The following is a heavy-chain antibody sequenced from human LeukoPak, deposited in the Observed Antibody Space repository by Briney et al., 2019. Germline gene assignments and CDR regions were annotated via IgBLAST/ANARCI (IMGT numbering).Heavy chain of an antibody. J-gene: IGHJ6*04. V-gene: IGHV4-4*07. CDR3: ARCMSELDYGDYAYYYHMDV. CDR1: SGSRY. D-gene: IGHD4-17*01. Sequence: SETLSLTCTVSSGSRYWSWIRQPAGTGLEWIGHFYSSTRTTYNPSLESRVTISGDTAKNQFSLKLDSVTAADTAVYFCARCMSELDYGDYAYYYHMDVWGKGTTVTVSS. CDR2: FYSSTRT.